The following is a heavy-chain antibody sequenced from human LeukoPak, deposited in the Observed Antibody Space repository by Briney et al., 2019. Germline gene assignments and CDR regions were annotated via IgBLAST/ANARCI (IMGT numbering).Heavy chain of an antibody. Sequence: PSETLSLTCAVYGVSFSGYYWSWLRQPPGKGLEWVGEINHSGSTNYNPSLKSRVTISVDTSKNQFSLKLSSVTAADTAVYYCARAIVWFGELLYGFDYWGQGTLVTVSS. CDR3: ARAIVWFGELLYGFDY. V-gene: IGHV4-34*01. D-gene: IGHD3-10*01. J-gene: IGHJ4*02. CDR2: INHSGST. CDR1: GVSFSGYY.